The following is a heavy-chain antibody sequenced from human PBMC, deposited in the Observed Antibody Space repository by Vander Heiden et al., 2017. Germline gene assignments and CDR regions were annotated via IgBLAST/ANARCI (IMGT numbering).Heavy chain of an antibody. Sequence: QVQPVQSGAEVRKPGASVQVSCKVSGYILTELSMHWVRQAPGKGLEWMGGFDPDDGETIYAQNLQGRVTTTEDTSTNTAYMELSSLRSEDTAVYYCATLPYFYDSSTYGSFDFWGQGTLVTVSS. CDR3: ATLPYFYDSSTYGSFDF. D-gene: IGHD3-22*01. J-gene: IGHJ4*02. CDR2: FDPDDGET. V-gene: IGHV1-24*01. CDR1: GYILTELS.